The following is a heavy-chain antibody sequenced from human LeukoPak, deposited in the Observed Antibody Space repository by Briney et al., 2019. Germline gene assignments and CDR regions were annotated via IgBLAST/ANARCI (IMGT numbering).Heavy chain of an antibody. CDR1: GFTFTTYW. J-gene: IGHJ4*02. CDR3: ARQGYSFLSVDY. Sequence: GGSLRLSCAASGFTFTTYWMSWVRQAPGKGLEWVSYISSSGTTIYYADSVKGRFTISRDNAKNSLYLQMNSLRAEDTAVYYCARQGYSFLSVDYWGQGTLVTVSS. D-gene: IGHD5-18*01. V-gene: IGHV3-48*04. CDR2: ISSSGTTI.